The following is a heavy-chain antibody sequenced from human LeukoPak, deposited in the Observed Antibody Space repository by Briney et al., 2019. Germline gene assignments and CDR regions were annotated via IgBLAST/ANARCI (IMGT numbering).Heavy chain of an antibody. CDR2: FSASGST. J-gene: IGHJ4*02. CDR3: AQDLSYIGLDN. CDR1: GFTFRNYG. V-gene: IGHV3-23*01. D-gene: IGHD2-15*01. Sequence: GGSLRLSCAASGFTFRNYGMNWVRQAPGKGLEWVSAFSASGSTYYADSVKGRFTVSRDNSENMLYLQMNSLRAEDTAVYYGAQDLSYIGLDNWGQGTLVTVSS.